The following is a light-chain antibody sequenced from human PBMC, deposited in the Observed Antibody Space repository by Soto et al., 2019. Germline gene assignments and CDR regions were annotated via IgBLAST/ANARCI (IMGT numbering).Light chain of an antibody. CDR2: QVN. V-gene: IGLV2-8*01. J-gene: IGLJ1*01. CDR3: SSFAGSYSPYV. CDR1: SSDIGVYDF. Sequence: ALTQPPSASGSPGQSVTISCTGTSSDIGVYDFVSWYQQHPGKAPKVIIYQVNKRPSGVPDRFSGSKSGNTASLTVSGLRPEDEADYFCSSFAGSYSPYVFGTGTKVTVL.